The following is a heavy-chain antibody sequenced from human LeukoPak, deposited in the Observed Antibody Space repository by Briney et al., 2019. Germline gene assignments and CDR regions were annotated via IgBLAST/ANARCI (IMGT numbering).Heavy chain of an antibody. CDR3: AKGKGAGVTAYYFDD. D-gene: IGHD6-13*01. CDR1: GFTFSSYA. V-gene: IGHV3-23*01. Sequence: GGSLRLSCAASGFTFSSYAMSWVRQAPGKGLEWVSAISGGGGSTYYADSVKGRFTISRDNSKNTLYVQMSSLRAEDTAVYYCAKGKGAGVTAYYFDDWGQGTLVTVSS. J-gene: IGHJ4*02. CDR2: ISGGGGST.